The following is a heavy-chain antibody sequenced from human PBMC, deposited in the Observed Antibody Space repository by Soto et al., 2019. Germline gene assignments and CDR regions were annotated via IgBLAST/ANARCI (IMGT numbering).Heavy chain of an antibody. Sequence: EVQLVESGGGLIQPGGSLRLSCAASGFTVSRNYMSWVRQAPGKGLEWVSVIYSDGSTYYADSVKGRFTISRDNSKNTLYLQMNSLRAEDTAVYYCARDPRPYYYDGRLWGQGTLVTVSS. CDR1: GFTVSRNY. V-gene: IGHV3-53*01. J-gene: IGHJ4*02. CDR3: ARDPRPYYYDGRL. CDR2: IYSDGST. D-gene: IGHD3-22*01.